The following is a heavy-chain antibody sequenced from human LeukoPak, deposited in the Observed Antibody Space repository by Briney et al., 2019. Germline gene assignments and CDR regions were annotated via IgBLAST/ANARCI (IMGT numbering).Heavy chain of an antibody. CDR3: ARDGARLTGTYGMDV. V-gene: IGHV4-59*01. CDR1: GGSMSNYY. Sequence: SETLSLTCTVSGGSMSNYYWSWIRQPPGKGLEWIGFIYYSGSTNQNPSLRSRATISLDTSKNQFSLRLSSVTAADTAVYYCARDGARLTGTYGMDVWGHGTTVTFSS. CDR2: IYYSGST. D-gene: IGHD4-17*01. J-gene: IGHJ6*02.